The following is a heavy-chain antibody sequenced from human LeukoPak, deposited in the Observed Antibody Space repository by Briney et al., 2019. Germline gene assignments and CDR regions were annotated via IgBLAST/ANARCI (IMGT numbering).Heavy chain of an antibody. V-gene: IGHV1-46*01. CDR2: INPSGGST. Sequence: ASVKVSCKASGYTFTSYAMNWVRQAPGQGLEWMGIINPSGGSTSYAQKFQGRVTMTRDTSTSTVYMELSSLRSEDTAVYSCARPYGGNSGYFDLWGRGTLVTVSS. CDR3: ARPYGGNSGYFDL. J-gene: IGHJ2*01. CDR1: GYTFTSYA. D-gene: IGHD4-23*01.